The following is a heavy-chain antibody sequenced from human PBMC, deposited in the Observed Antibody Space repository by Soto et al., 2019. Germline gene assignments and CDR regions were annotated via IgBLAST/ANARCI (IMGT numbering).Heavy chain of an antibody. D-gene: IGHD5-12*01. CDR2: IYYSGST. J-gene: IGHJ6*03. V-gene: IGHV4-59*01. CDR1: GGSISSYY. Sequence: SETLSLTCTVSGGSISSYYWSWIRQPPGKGLEWIGYIYYSGSTNYNPSLKSRVTISVDTSKNQFSLKLSPVTAADTAVYYCARVPIVARALYYYYMDVWGKGTTVTVS. CDR3: ARVPIVARALYYYYMDV.